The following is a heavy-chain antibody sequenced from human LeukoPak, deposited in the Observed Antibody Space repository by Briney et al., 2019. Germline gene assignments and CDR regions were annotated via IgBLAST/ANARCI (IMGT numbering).Heavy chain of an antibody. V-gene: IGHV1-18*01. CDR2: ISAYNGNT. J-gene: IGHJ6*02. CDR1: GYTFTSYG. D-gene: IGHD2-15*01. Sequence: ASVKVSCKASGYTFTSYGISWVRQAPGQGLEWMGWISAYNGNTNYAQKLQGRVTMTTDISTSTAYMELRSLRSDDTAVYYCARDVVVVAAMSTFYYYYGMDVWGQGTTVTVSS. CDR3: ARDVVVVAAMSTFYYYYGMDV.